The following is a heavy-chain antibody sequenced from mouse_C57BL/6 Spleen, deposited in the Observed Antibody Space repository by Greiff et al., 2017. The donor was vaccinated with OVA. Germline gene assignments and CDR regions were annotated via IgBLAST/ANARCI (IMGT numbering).Heavy chain of an antibody. D-gene: IGHD1-1*01. V-gene: IGHV1-82*01. CDR3: ARELGTVEDAAMDY. CDR1: GYAFSSSW. CDR2: IYPGDGDT. Sequence: QVHVKQSGPELVKPGASVKISCKASGYAFSSSWMNWVKQRPGKGLEWIGRIYPGDGDTNYNGKFKGKTTLTADKSSSTAYMQLSILASEDAAVYFCARELGTVEDAAMDYWGQGTSVTVSS. J-gene: IGHJ4*01.